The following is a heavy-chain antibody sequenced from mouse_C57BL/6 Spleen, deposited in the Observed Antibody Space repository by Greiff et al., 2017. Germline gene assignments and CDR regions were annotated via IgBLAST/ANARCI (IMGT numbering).Heavy chain of an antibody. J-gene: IGHJ1*03. CDR3: ARGDPFDA. V-gene: IGHV1-52*01. CDR1: GYTFTSYW. Sequence: QVQLQQPGAELVRPGSSVKPSCKASGYTFTSYWMHWVKQRPIQGLEWIGNIDPSDSETPYNQKFKDKATLTVDKSSSTAHMQLSSLTSEDSAVYDWARGDPFDAWGTGATVTVA. D-gene: IGHD3-3*01. CDR2: IDPSDSET.